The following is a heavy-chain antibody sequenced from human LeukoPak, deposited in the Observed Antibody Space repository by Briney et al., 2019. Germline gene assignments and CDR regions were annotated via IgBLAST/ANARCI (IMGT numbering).Heavy chain of an antibody. Sequence: ASVKVSCKASGYTFTSYGISWVRQAPGQGLEWMGWISAYNGNTNYAQKLQGRVTMTTDTSTSTAYMELRNLSSDDTAVYSCARTMTTGTTHGELDFWGQGTLVTASS. D-gene: IGHD4-17*01. V-gene: IGHV1-18*01. CDR1: GYTFTSYG. CDR3: ARTMTTGTTHGELDF. J-gene: IGHJ4*02. CDR2: ISAYNGNT.